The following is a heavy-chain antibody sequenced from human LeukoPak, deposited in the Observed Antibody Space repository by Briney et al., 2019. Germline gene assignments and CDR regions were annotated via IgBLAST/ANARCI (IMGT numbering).Heavy chain of an antibody. D-gene: IGHD2-15*01. CDR3: AREDNTAPAGGFDL. CDR2: INTNTGNP. Sequence: ASVKVSCRASGYTLTNYAINWVRQAPGQGLEWMGWINTNTGNPTYAQGFTGRFLLSLDTSVSTAYLQISSLKAEDTAVYFCAREDNTAPAGGFDLWGQGTTVTVSA. V-gene: IGHV7-4-1*02. CDR1: GYTLTNYA. J-gene: IGHJ3*01.